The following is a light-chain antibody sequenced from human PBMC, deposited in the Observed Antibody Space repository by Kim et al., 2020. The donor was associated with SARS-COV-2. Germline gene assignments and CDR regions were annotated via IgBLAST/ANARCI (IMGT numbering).Light chain of an antibody. J-gene: IGLJ2*01. CDR1: SSDIGNYNY. CDR2: DVH. V-gene: IGLV2-14*03. Sequence: GQPITISCTGNSSDIGNYNYVSWYQQHPGKAPRLMIFDVHTRPSGVSTRFSGSKSGNTASLTISGLQAADEAEYFCSSYTSTSTLFFGGGTQLTVL. CDR3: SSYTSTSTLF.